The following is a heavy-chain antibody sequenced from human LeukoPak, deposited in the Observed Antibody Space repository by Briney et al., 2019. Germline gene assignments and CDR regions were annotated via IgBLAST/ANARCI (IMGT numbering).Heavy chain of an antibody. Sequence: SVKVSCKASGGTFSSYAISWVRQAPGQGLEWMGRIIPVLGIANYAQKFQGRVTITADKSTSTAYMELSSLRSEDTAVYYCARLLYHYGMDVWGQGTTVTVSS. CDR2: IIPVLGIA. CDR1: GGTFSSYA. CDR3: ARLLYHYGMDV. V-gene: IGHV1-69*04. J-gene: IGHJ6*02.